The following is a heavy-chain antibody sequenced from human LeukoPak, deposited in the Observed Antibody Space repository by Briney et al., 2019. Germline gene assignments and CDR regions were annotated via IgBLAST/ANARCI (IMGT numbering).Heavy chain of an antibody. V-gene: IGHV5-51*01. CDR3: ARSLSYYDFWSGYGDDAFDI. Sequence: GESLKISCKGSGYSFTSYWIGWVRQMPGKGLEWMGIIYPGDSDTRYSPSFQGQVTISADKSISTAYLQWSSLKASDTAMYYCARSLSYYDFWSGYGDDAFDIWGQGTMVTVS. D-gene: IGHD3-3*01. CDR1: GYSFTSYW. J-gene: IGHJ3*02. CDR2: IYPGDSDT.